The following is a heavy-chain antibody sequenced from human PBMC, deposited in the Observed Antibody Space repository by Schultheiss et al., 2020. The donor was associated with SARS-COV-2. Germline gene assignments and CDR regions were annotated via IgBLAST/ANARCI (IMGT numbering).Heavy chain of an antibody. D-gene: IGHD5-12*01. V-gene: IGHV4-61*01. J-gene: IGHJ3*02. CDR2: IYYSGST. Sequence: SETLSLTCTVSGGSVSSGSYYWSCIRQPPGKGLEWIGYIYYSGSTNYNPSLKSRVTISVDTSKNQFSLKLSSVTAADTAVYYCAREVATVAFDIWGQGTMVTVSS. CDR3: AREVATVAFDI. CDR1: GGSVSSGSYY.